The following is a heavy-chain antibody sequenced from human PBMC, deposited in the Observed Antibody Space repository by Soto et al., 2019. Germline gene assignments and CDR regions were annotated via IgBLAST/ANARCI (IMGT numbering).Heavy chain of an antibody. V-gene: IGHV1-69*06. D-gene: IGHD3-10*01. CDR1: GGTLSDHG. Sequence: QVQLEQSGAEVKKPGSSVKVSCKASGGTLSDHGVAWLRQAPGQGLEWMGGTIPVFNTAKYAQKFQGRVTVTADKFTNIAYMELSSLRSEDTAFYCCARGVYGSGNYYTGPSAFDIWGQGTMVIGSS. CDR2: TIPVFNTA. J-gene: IGHJ3*02. CDR3: ARGVYGSGNYYTGPSAFDI.